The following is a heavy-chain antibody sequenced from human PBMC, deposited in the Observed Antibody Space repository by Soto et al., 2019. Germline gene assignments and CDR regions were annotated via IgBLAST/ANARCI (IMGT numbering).Heavy chain of an antibody. J-gene: IGHJ6*03. CDR2: IYWDDDK. CDR3: AHMDGGYFDWLYSERYYYYMDV. D-gene: IGHD3-9*01. Sequence: SGPTLVKPTQTLTLTCTFSGFSLSTSGVGVGWIRQPPGKALEWLALIYWDDDKRYSPSLKSRLTITKDTSKNQVVLTMTNMDPVDTATYYCAHMDGGYFDWLYSERYYYYMDVWGKGTTVTVSS. V-gene: IGHV2-5*02. CDR1: GFSLSTSGVG.